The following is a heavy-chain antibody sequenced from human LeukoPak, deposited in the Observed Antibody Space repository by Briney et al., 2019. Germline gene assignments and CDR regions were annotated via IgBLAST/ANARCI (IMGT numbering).Heavy chain of an antibody. D-gene: IGHD7-27*01. CDR3: ARDPSGPEDY. J-gene: IGHJ4*02. Sequence: PSETLSLTCTVSGGSISSYYWSWIRQPPGKGLEWIGYIYYSGSTNYNPSLKSRVTISVDKSKNQFSLKLSSVTAADTAVYYCARDPSGPEDYWGQGTLVTVSS. V-gene: IGHV4-59*12. CDR2: IYYSGST. CDR1: GGSISSYY.